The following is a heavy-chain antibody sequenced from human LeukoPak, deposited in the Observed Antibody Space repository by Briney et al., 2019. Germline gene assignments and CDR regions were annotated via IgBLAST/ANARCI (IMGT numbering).Heavy chain of an antibody. D-gene: IGHD1-26*01. CDR2: ISAYNGNT. CDR1: GYTFTNFG. Sequence: ASVKVSCKASGYTFTNFGISGVRPAPGQGGERMGWISAYNGNTNYAQRLQGRVTLTTDTSTSTAYMELGSLGSDDTAVYYCARDQVVGATAGTFDYWGQGTLVTVSP. J-gene: IGHJ4*02. CDR3: ARDQVVGATAGTFDY. V-gene: IGHV1-18*01.